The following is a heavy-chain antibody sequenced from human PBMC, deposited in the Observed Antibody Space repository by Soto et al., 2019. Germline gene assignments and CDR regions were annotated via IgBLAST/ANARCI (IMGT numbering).Heavy chain of an antibody. Sequence: GGSLRLSCAASGFTFSSYAMSWVRQAPGKGLEWVSATSGSGGSTYYADSVKGRLTISRDNSKNTLYLQMNSLRAEDTALYYCASGYTYGGWFDPWGQGTLVTVSS. CDR3: ASGYTYGGWFDP. V-gene: IGHV3-23*01. CDR2: TSGSGGST. D-gene: IGHD5-18*01. CDR1: GFTFSSYA. J-gene: IGHJ5*02.